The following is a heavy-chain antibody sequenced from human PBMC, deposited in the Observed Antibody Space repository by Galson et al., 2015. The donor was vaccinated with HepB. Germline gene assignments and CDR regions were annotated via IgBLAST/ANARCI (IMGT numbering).Heavy chain of an antibody. CDR2: TYYGSKWYN. CDR3: ARTLDFWSGYALYYFDY. V-gene: IGHV6-1*01. Sequence: CAISGDSVSSNSAAWNWIRQSPSRGLEWLGRTYYGSKWYNDYAVSVKSRITINPDTSKNQFSLQLNSVTPEDTAVYYCARTLDFWSGYALYYFDYWGQGTLVTVSS. J-gene: IGHJ4*02. CDR1: GDSVSSNSAA. D-gene: IGHD3-3*01.